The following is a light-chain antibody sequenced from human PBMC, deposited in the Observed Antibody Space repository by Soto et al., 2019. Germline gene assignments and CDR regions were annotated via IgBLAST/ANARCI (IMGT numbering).Light chain of an antibody. V-gene: IGKV3-15*01. CDR3: QQYNNWPKT. Sequence: EIVMTPSPATLLMSTGERATLSCRASQSVSSNLAWYQQKPGQAPRLLIYGASTRATGIPARFSGSGSGTEFTLTISSLQSEDFAVYYCQQYNNWPKTFGQGTKVDIK. J-gene: IGKJ1*01. CDR1: QSVSSN. CDR2: GAS.